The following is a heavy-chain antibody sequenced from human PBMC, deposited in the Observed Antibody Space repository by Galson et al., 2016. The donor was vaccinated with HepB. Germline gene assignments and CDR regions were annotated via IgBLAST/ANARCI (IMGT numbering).Heavy chain of an antibody. CDR2: ISAASNT. CDR3: ANYLGYGSGRPGYFHS. Sequence: SLRLSCAASGFTFSSYAMSWVRQAPGKGLEWVSVISAASNTYYIDSVKGRFTISRDNSKTTLYLEMNSLRVEDTAVYFCANYLGYGSGRPGYFHSWGQGTLVTVSP. J-gene: IGHJ4*02. D-gene: IGHD3-10*01. V-gene: IGHV3-23*01. CDR1: GFTFSSYA.